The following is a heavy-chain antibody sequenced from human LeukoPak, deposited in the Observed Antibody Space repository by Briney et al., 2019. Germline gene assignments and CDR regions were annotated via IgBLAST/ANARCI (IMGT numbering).Heavy chain of an antibody. CDR3: ARVTSSGCFDY. Sequence: ASVKVSCKASGYTFTSYYIHWVRQAPGQGLKWMGIINPRGGSTSYAQKFQGRVTMTRDTSTSTVYMELSSLRSEDTAVYYCARVTSSGCFDYWGQGTLVTVSS. CDR2: INPRGGST. CDR1: GYTFTSYY. V-gene: IGHV1-46*01. J-gene: IGHJ4*02. D-gene: IGHD6-19*01.